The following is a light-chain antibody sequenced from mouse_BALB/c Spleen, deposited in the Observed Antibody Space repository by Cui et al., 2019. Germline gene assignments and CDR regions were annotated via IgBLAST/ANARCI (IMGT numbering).Light chain of an antibody. Sequence: DIVMTQSPSSLRVSAGAKVTMSCKSSQSLLNSGNQKNYLAWYQQKPGQPPKLLIYGASTRESGVPDRFTGSGSGTDFTLTISSVQAEDLAVYYCQNDHSYPYTFGGGTKLEIK. CDR1: QSLLNSGNQKNY. CDR2: GAS. V-gene: IGKV8-28*01. CDR3: QNDHSYPYT. J-gene: IGKJ2*01.